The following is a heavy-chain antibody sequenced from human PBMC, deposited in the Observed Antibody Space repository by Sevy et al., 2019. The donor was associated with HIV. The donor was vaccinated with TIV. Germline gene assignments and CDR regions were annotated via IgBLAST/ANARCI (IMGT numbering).Heavy chain of an antibody. CDR1: GFTFSSYA. J-gene: IGHJ1*01. CDR3: ARDQTHHALAAAGLN. D-gene: IGHD6-13*01. V-gene: IGHV3-30-3*01. CDR2: ISYDGSNK. Sequence: GGSLRLSCAASGFTFSSYAMHWVRQAPGKGLEWVAVISYDGSNKYDADSVKGRFTISRDNSKNTLYLQMNSLRAEDTAVYYCARDQTHHALAAAGLNRGQGTLVTVSS.